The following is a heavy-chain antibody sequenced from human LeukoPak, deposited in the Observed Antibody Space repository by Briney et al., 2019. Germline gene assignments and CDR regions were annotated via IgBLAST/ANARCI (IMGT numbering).Heavy chain of an antibody. J-gene: IGHJ6*02. CDR3: GRTADHDHGMDV. CDR2: ISSSRRDI. Sequence: GGSLRLSCAASGFTFSIYSINWVREAPGEGRECVSYISSSRRDIYYAHSVRGRFTLSRDNAKNSLYLQMNSLRAEDTAVYYCGRTADHDHGMDVWGQGTTVTVSS. CDR1: GFTFSIYS. D-gene: IGHD5-18*01. V-gene: IGHV3-21*01.